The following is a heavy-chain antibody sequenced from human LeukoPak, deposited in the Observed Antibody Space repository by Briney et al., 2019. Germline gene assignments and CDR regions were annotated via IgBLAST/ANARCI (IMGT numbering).Heavy chain of an antibody. J-gene: IGHJ6*03. Sequence: GGSLRLSCAAFGFTFSSYWMHWVRQAPGKGLVWVSRINSDGSSTSYADSVKGRFTISRDNAKNTLYLQMNSLRAEDTAVYYCARGGGSYFDGDMDVWGKGTTVTISS. CDR3: ARGGGSYFDGDMDV. CDR1: GFTFSSYW. V-gene: IGHV3-74*01. D-gene: IGHD1-26*01. CDR2: INSDGSST.